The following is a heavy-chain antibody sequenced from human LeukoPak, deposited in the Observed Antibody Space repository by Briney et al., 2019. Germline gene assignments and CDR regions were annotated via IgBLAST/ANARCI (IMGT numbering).Heavy chain of an antibody. V-gene: IGHV4-39*01. CDR2: IYYSGST. CDR1: GRSISSSSYY. Sequence: SETLSLTCTVSGRSISSSSYYWGWIRQPPGKGLEWIGRIYYSGSTYYNTSLKSRVTTPLPTSKNRFPLKLSSVTAADTAVYYCARHEVGYQLLPYYFDYWGQGTLVTVSS. CDR3: ARHEVGYQLLPYYFDY. D-gene: IGHD2-2*01. J-gene: IGHJ4*02.